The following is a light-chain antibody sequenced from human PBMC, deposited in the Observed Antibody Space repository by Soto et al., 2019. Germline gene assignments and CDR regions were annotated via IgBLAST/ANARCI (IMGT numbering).Light chain of an antibody. Sequence: SYELPQPRSVSVAPGQTARITCGGEKVENKNVHWYQQKAGQAPVLVVFDDADRPSGIPDRFSGSYSGNTATLTISRVEDGDEAEYYCLVWASSSDKYVFGNGKKVTV. CDR2: DDA. CDR1: KVENKN. V-gene: IGLV3-21*02. J-gene: IGLJ1*01. CDR3: LVWASSSDKYV.